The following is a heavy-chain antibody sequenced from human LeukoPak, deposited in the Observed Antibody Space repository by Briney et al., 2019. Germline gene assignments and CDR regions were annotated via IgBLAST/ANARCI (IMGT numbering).Heavy chain of an antibody. CDR3: AREAPNTHFDY. D-gene: IGHD2/OR15-2a*01. J-gene: IGHJ4*02. Sequence: PGGSLRLSCAASGFTFSSYEMNWVRQAPGKGLEWVSDISSSGSTIYYTDSVKGRFTISRDNAKNSLYLQMNSLRAEDTAVYYCAREAPNTHFDYWGQGTLVTVSS. CDR2: ISSSGSTI. V-gene: IGHV3-48*03. CDR1: GFTFSSYE.